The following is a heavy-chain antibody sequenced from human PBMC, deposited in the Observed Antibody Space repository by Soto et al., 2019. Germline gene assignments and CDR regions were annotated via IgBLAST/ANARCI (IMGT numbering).Heavy chain of an antibody. CDR3: ASVGHFGDYVSI. CDR1: GGSVSSDNYF. CDR2: ISNIGST. J-gene: IGHJ3*02. Sequence: SETLSLTCTVSGGSVSSDNYFWTWIRQSPERGLEWIGYISNIGSTNYSPSLKSRVTLSLVTSKNQFSLKLASVTAADTALYFCASVGHFGDYVSIWGQGTMVTVSS. D-gene: IGHD4-17*01. V-gene: IGHV4-61*01.